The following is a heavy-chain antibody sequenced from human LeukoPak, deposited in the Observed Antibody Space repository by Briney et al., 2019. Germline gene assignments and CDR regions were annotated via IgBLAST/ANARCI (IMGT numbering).Heavy chain of an antibody. Sequence: GASVKVSCKASGSTFSSYAISWVRQAPGQGLEWMGGIIPIFGTANYAQKFQGRVTITADKSTSTAYMELSSLRSEDTAVYYCARDPHYYGSGKNYYFDYWGQGTLVTVSS. CDR1: GSTFSSYA. CDR2: IIPIFGTA. CDR3: ARDPHYYGSGKNYYFDY. V-gene: IGHV1-69*06. J-gene: IGHJ4*02. D-gene: IGHD3-10*01.